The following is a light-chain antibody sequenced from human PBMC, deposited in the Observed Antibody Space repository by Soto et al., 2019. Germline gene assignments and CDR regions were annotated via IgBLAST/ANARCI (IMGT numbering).Light chain of an antibody. V-gene: IGKV1-27*01. Sequence: IQMTQSPSSLSASVGDRVTITCRANQGISNFLAWYQQKPGKVPKLLIYTASTLQSGVPSRFSGSGSGTDFTLTISSLQPEDVATYYCQRYNSVPLTFGGGTKVEI. J-gene: IGKJ4*01. CDR3: QRYNSVPLT. CDR1: QGISNF. CDR2: TAS.